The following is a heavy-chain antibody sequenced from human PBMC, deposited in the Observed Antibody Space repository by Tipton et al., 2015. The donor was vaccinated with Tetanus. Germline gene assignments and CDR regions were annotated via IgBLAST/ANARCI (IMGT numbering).Heavy chain of an antibody. CDR3: ARHQSGYFTPFDY. CDR2: IYESGDT. Sequence: TLSLTCTVSGASIRGGTFYWGWIRRPPGKGLEWIGSIYESGDTYYIPSLKSRVTISVDTSTNQFSLTLNSMAAADTGVYYCARHQSGYFTPFDYWGQGKLVPVSS. J-gene: IGHJ4*02. D-gene: IGHD3-3*01. CDR1: GASIRGGTFY. V-gene: IGHV4-39*01.